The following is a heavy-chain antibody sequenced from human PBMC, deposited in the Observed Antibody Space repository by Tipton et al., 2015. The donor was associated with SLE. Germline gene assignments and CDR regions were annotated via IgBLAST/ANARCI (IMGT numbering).Heavy chain of an antibody. V-gene: IGHV4-61*02. CDR3: ARTDGGGATFFDY. J-gene: IGHJ4*02. Sequence: TLSLTCTVSGGSISSGSYYWSWIRQPAGKGLEWIGRVHSSGRTHYSPSLSSRATVSVDTSKNQFSLTVTSVIAADTAVYYCARTDGGGATFFDYWGQGTLVTVSS. CDR1: GGSISSGSYY. D-gene: IGHD3-16*01. CDR2: VHSSGRT.